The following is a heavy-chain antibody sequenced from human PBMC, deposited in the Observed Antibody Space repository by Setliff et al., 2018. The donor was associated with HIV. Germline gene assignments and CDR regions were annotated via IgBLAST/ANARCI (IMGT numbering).Heavy chain of an antibody. D-gene: IGHD6-19*01. CDR3: ARARTGWYNFDY. CDR1: GFGFSTYS. Sequence: GGSLRLSCAASGFGFSTYSMNWVRQAPGKGLEWVANIKEDGSEKYYVDSVKGRFTISRDKVKNSLYLQMNSLRVEDTAVYYCARARTGWYNFDYWGQGTPVTVSS. V-gene: IGHV3-7*01. CDR2: IKEDGSEK. J-gene: IGHJ4*02.